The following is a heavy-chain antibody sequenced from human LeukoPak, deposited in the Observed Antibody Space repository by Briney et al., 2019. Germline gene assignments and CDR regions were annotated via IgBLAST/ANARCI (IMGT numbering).Heavy chain of an antibody. CDR2: INSDGSST. J-gene: IGHJ4*02. V-gene: IGHV3-74*01. Sequence: GGSLRLSCAASGFTSSSYWMHWVRQAPGKGLVWVSRINSDGSSTSYADSVKGRFTISRDNAKNTLYLQMNSLKTEDTAVYYCITPLPYSAQGGQGTLVTVSS. CDR1: GFTSSSYW. D-gene: IGHD2-21*01. CDR3: ITPLPYSAQ.